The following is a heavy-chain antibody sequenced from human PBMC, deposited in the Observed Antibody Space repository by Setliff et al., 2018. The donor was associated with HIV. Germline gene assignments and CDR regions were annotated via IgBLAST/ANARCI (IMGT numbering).Heavy chain of an antibody. V-gene: IGHV4-39*07. J-gene: IGHJ4*02. CDR1: GDSITSGGYF. Sequence: PSETLSLTCTVSGDSITSGGYFWSWIRQHPGKGLEWIGSFYYSGNTYYNPSLKSRVTMSVDTSKNQFSLKLSSVTAADTAVYFCARDPHYFDTSGHYSWFYFDYWGQGTLVTVSS. D-gene: IGHD3-22*01. CDR2: FYYSGNT. CDR3: ARDPHYFDTSGHYSWFYFDY.